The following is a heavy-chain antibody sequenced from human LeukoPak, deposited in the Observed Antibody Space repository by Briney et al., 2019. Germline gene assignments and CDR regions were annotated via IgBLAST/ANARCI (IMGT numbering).Heavy chain of an antibody. V-gene: IGHV3-23*01. D-gene: IGHD3-22*01. J-gene: IGHJ4*02. CDR3: AKTLRAYYYDSSGPGY. Sequence: QPGGSLRLSCATSGFTFSSYTMSWVRQAPGKGLEWVSAISGSGGSTYYADSVKGRFTISRDNSKNTLYLQMNSLRAEDTAVYYCAKTLRAYYYDSSGPGYWGQGTLVTVSS. CDR1: GFTFSSYT. CDR2: ISGSGGST.